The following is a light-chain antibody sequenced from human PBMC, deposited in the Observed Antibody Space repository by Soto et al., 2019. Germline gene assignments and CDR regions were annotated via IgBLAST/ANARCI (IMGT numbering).Light chain of an antibody. V-gene: IGLV2-14*01. CDR1: SSDVGTYKY. CDR2: DVT. J-gene: IGLJ2*01. CDR3: SSYTISSIVV. Sequence: QSALTQPASVSGSPGQSIAISCTGTSSDVGTYKYVSWYQQHPGKAPKLMIYDVTERPSGVSNRFSGSKSGDTASLTISGLQAEDEADYYGSSYTISSIVVFGGGTKLTVL.